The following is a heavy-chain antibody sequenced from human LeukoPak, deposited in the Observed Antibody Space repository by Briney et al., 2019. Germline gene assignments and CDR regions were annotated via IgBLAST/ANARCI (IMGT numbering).Heavy chain of an antibody. Sequence: ASVKVSCKASGDFFSTYTITWVRQAPGQGFEWMGGIIPLFRTANYAQKFKGRVTITADKSTNTAYMELRSLRSEDTAVYYCARVGGLGYSYDYYFDYWGQGTPVTVSP. D-gene: IGHD5-18*01. J-gene: IGHJ4*02. CDR3: ARVGGLGYSYDYYFDY. CDR1: GDFFSTYT. CDR2: IIPLFRTA. V-gene: IGHV1-69*06.